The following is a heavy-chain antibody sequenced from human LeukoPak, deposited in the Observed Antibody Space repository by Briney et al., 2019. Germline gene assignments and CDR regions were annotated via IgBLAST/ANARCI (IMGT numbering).Heavy chain of an antibody. Sequence: GASVKVSCKTSGYSFPTYGISWVRQAPGQGLEWMGWISNDNGITNYAPQFQGRVTLDTDTSTSTAYMELRSLRSDDTAVYYCARHVLRFLEWRGNSFFDYWGQGTLVTVSS. CDR1: GYSFPTYG. CDR3: ARHVLRFLEWRGNSFFDY. CDR2: ISNDNGIT. V-gene: IGHV1-18*01. J-gene: IGHJ4*02. D-gene: IGHD3-3*01.